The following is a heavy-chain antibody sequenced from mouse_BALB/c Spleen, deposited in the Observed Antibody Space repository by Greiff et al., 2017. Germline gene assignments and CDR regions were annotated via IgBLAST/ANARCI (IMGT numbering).Heavy chain of an antibody. Sequence: EVKLVESGGGLVKPGGSLKLSCAASGFTFSSYAMSWVRQTPEKRLEWVASISSGGSTYYPDSVKGRFTISRDNARNILYLQMSSLRSEDAAMYYCSRGRYFDVWGAGSTVTVSS. V-gene: IGHV5-6-5*01. CDR3: SRGRYFDV. J-gene: IGHJ1*01. CDR1: GFTFSSYA. CDR2: ISSGGST.